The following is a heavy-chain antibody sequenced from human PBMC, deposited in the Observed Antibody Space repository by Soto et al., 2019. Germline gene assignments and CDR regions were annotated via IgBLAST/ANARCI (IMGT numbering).Heavy chain of an antibody. D-gene: IGHD2-15*01. CDR1: GFTFSSYG. Sequence: QVQLVESGGGVVQPGRSLRLSCAASGFTFSSYGMHWVRKAPGKGLEWVAVISYDGSNKYYADSVKGRFTISRDNSKNTLYLQMNSLRAEDTAVYYCAKGLGADCSGGSCHYYYGMDVWGQGTTVTVSS. J-gene: IGHJ6*02. V-gene: IGHV3-30*18. CDR2: ISYDGSNK. CDR3: AKGLGADCSGGSCHYYYGMDV.